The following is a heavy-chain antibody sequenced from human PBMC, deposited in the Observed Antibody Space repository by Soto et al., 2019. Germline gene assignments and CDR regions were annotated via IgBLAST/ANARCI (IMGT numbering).Heavy chain of an antibody. CDR2: INHSGST. J-gene: IGHJ4*02. Sequence: SETLSLTCAVYGGSFSGYYWSWIRQPPGKGLEWIGEINHSGSTNYNPSLKSRVTISVDTSKNQFSLKLSSVTAADTAVYYCARDPIGYSSGWYPFDYWGQGTLVTVSS. CDR3: ARDPIGYSSGWYPFDY. V-gene: IGHV4-34*01. CDR1: GGSFSGYY. D-gene: IGHD6-19*01.